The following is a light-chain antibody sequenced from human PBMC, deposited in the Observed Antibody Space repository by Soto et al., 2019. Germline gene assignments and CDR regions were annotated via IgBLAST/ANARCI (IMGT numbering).Light chain of an antibody. CDR2: QDS. V-gene: IGLV3-1*01. CDR3: QAWDSSTVV. J-gene: IGLJ2*01. CDR1: KLGDKY. Sequence: SYELTQPPSVSVSPGQTASITCSGDKLGDKYACWYQQKPGQSPVLVIYQDSKRPSGIPERFSGSKYGNTATRTISGTQAMDEADYYCQAWDSSTVVFGGGTKLTVL.